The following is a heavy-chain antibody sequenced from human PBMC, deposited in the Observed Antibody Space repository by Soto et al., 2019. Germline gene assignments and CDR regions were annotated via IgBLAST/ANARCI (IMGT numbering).Heavy chain of an antibody. V-gene: IGHV4-31*03. D-gene: IGHD3-10*01. CDR2: IYYSGST. CDR1: GGSISSGGYY. CDR3: ARHASLWFGDFDY. J-gene: IGHJ4*02. Sequence: SETLSLTCTVSGGSISSGGYYWSWIRQHPGKGLEWIGYIYYSGSTYYNPSLKSRVTISVDTSKNQFSLKLSSVTAADTAVYYCARHASLWFGDFDYWGQGTLVTVSS.